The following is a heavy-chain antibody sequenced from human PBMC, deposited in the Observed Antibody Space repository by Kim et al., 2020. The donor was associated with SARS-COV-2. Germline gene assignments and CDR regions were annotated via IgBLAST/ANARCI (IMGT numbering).Heavy chain of an antibody. V-gene: IGHV4-34*01. J-gene: IGHJ4*02. CDR2: INHSGST. D-gene: IGHD3-10*01. Sequence: SETLSLTRAVYGGSFSGYYWSWIRQPPGKGLEWIGEINHSGSTNYNPSLKSRVTISVDTSKNQFSLKLSSVTAADTAVYYCARGDYYGSGSYYRGLVSYWGQGTLVTVSS. CDR3: ARGDYYGSGSYYRGLVSY. CDR1: GGSFSGYY.